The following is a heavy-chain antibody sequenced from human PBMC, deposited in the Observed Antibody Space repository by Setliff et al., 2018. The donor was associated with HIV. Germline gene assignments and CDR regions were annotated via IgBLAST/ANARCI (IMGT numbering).Heavy chain of an antibody. CDR3: ARGKTWLRFLDY. J-gene: IGHJ4*02. D-gene: IGHD5-12*01. CDR1: GYTFNNYG. V-gene: IGHV1-18*01. Sequence: RASVKVSCKASGYTFNNYGISWVRQAPGQGLEWMGWINTHSGCTNYAQNVQGRVTVTMDTSTSTAYMELRSLKSDDTAVYYCARGKTWLRFLDYWGQGTLVTVSS. CDR2: INTHSGCT.